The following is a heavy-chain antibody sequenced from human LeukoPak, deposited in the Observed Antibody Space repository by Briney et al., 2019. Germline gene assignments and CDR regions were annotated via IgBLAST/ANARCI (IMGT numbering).Heavy chain of an antibody. V-gene: IGHV3-74*01. Sequence: GGSLRLSCAASGFTVSSNYMSWVRQAPGKGLMWVSRCDSDGSGTTYVDSVKGRFTVSRDNAKSTLYLQMSSLRAEDTAVYYCATSSVWGGAFNIWGQGTMVTVSS. CDR3: ATSSVWGGAFNI. J-gene: IGHJ3*02. CDR2: CDSDGSGT. CDR1: GFTVSSNY. D-gene: IGHD3-16*01.